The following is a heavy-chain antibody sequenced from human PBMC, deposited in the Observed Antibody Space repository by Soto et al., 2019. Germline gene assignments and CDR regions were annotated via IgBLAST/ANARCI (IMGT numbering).Heavy chain of an antibody. CDR2: IWYDGSNK. D-gene: IGHD3-10*01. V-gene: IGHV3-33*01. J-gene: IGHJ6*02. CDR1: GFTFSSYG. Sequence: GGSLRLSCAASGFTFSSYGMHWVRQAPGKGLEWVAVIWYDGSNKYYADSVKGRFTISRDNSKNTLYLQMNSLRAEDTAVYYCARGLTMVRGVIMTNTYYYYGMEVWGQGTTVTVSS. CDR3: ARGLTMVRGVIMTNTYYYYGMEV.